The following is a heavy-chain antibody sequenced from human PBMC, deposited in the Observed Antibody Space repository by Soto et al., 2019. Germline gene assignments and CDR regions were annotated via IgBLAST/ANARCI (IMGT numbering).Heavy chain of an antibody. Sequence: SETLSLTCAVSGGSISSGGYSWSCIRQPPWKGLEWIGYIYHSGSTYYNPSLKSRVTISVDRSKNQFSLNLSSVPAADTAASYCARGIRTLYGMDAWGQGTTVTVYS. V-gene: IGHV4-30-2*01. J-gene: IGHJ6*02. CDR2: IYHSGST. CDR3: ARGIRTLYGMDA. D-gene: IGHD3-10*01. CDR1: GGSISSGGYS.